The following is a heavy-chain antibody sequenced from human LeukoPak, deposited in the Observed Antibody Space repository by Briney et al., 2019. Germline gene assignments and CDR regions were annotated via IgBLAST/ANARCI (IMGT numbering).Heavy chain of an antibody. CDR3: ARDSGQWLVRGAFDI. D-gene: IGHD6-19*01. CDR1: GFTVISNY. J-gene: IGHJ3*02. CDR2: IYSGGAT. Sequence: GGSLRLSCAASGFTVISNYMSWVRQAPGKGLEWVSVIYSGGATQYADSVKGRFTISRDNSDNTVYLQMNSLRAEDTAVYYCARDSGQWLVRGAFDIWGQGTMVTVSS. V-gene: IGHV3-66*01.